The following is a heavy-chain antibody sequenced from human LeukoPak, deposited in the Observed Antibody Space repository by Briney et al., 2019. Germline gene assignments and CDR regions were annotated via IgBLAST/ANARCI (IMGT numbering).Heavy chain of an antibody. CDR3: ARHERSVAVAGSFDF. D-gene: IGHD6-19*01. CDR1: GGSISSGAYS. V-gene: IGHV4-30-4*07. CDR2: VYNRGNT. J-gene: IGHJ4*02. Sequence: SETLSLTCAVSGGSISSGAYSWSWIRQPLGKGLEWIGYVYNRGNTYYNPSLKSRITISVDTSKNNFSLKLTSLTVADTAVYYCARHERSVAVAGSFDFWGQGTLVTVSS.